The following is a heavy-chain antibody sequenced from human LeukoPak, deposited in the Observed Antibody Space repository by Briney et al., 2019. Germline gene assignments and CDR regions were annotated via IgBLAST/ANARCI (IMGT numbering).Heavy chain of an antibody. Sequence: SESPSLTCTVSGGSVSSGSYCWSWIRQPPGEGLEWIGNIYYSGDTNYNPSLKSRVTISGDTSKNPFSLNLTSVTAADTAVYSCARVRVGATFDDWGQGTLVTVSS. CDR3: ARVRVGATFDD. V-gene: IGHV4-61*01. J-gene: IGHJ4*02. CDR2: IYYSGDT. D-gene: IGHD1-26*01. CDR1: GGSVSSGSYC.